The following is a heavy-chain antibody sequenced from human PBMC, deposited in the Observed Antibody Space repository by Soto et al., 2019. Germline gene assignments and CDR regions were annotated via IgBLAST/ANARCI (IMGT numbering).Heavy chain of an antibody. Sequence: EVQLEESGGALVQPGRSLRLSCAASGFTFDDYAMHWVRQVLGKGLEWVSSISWNSGNIGYADSVKGRYTTSRDNAKNSLYLQMNSLRPEDTALYYCVRSKGVYSSGTPFDYWGQGTLVTVSS. CDR2: ISWNSGNI. J-gene: IGHJ4*02. CDR1: GFTFDDYA. D-gene: IGHD2-8*01. CDR3: VRSKGVYSSGTPFDY. V-gene: IGHV3-9*01.